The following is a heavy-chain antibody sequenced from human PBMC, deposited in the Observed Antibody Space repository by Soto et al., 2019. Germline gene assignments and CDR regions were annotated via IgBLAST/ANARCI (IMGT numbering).Heavy chain of an antibody. Sequence: YCSSTENTRTRCKKNWVRQATAEGLKRKGWMNPNSGNTGYAQKFQGRVAMTRNTSISTAYMELSSLRSEDTAVYYCARLRRYYDFWSGYPGHYYYYYMDVWGKGTTVTVSS. CDR2: MNPNSGNT. CDR1: ENTRTRCK. V-gene: IGHV1-8*01. D-gene: IGHD3-3*01. J-gene: IGHJ6*03. CDR3: ARLRRYYDFWSGYPGHYYYYYMDV.